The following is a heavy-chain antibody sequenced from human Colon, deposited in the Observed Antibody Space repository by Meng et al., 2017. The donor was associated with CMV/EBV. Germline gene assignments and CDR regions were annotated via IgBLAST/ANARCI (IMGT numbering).Heavy chain of an antibody. CDR2: IGQRLDDT. CDR3: VRDLNNGRYGGTGESY. Sequence: GESLKISCAASGFAFRSYAMSWVRQAPGKGLECVSAIGQRLDDTHYAESVRGRFTVSRDNSRNTLYLQMDSLRVEDSAIYYCVRDLNNGRYGGTGESYWGQGTLVTVSS. V-gene: IGHV3-23*01. D-gene: IGHD1-26*01. CDR1: GFAFRSYA. J-gene: IGHJ4*02.